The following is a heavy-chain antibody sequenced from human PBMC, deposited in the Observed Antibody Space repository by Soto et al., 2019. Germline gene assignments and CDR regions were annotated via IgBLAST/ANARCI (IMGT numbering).Heavy chain of an antibody. Sequence: QVQLVQSGAEEKKPGASVKVSCKASGYTFTSYAMHWVRQAPGQRLEWMGWINAGNGNTKYSQKFQGRVTITRDTSASTAYMELSSLRAEDTAVYSCARGSGYYWDDYWGQGTLVTVSS. V-gene: IGHV1-3*05. CDR3: ARGSGYYWDDY. J-gene: IGHJ4*02. D-gene: IGHD3-22*01. CDR2: INAGNGNT. CDR1: GYTFTSYA.